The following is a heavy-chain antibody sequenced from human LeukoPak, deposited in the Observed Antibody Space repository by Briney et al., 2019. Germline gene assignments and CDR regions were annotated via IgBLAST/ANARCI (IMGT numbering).Heavy chain of an antibody. D-gene: IGHD3-9*01. Sequence: PSETLSLTCAVSGGSISSSNWWSWVRQPPGKGLEWIGEIYHSGSTNYNPSPKSRVTISVDKSKNQFSLKLSSVTAADTAVYYCAVLYYDILTGPGGAFDIWGQGTMVTVSS. CDR3: AVLYYDILTGPGGAFDI. V-gene: IGHV4-4*02. J-gene: IGHJ3*02. CDR1: GGSISSSNW. CDR2: IYHSGST.